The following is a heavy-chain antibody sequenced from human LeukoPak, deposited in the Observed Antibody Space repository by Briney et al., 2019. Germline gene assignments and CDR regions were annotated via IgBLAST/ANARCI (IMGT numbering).Heavy chain of an antibody. D-gene: IGHD2-8*01. V-gene: IGHV4-59*08. Sequence: PSETLSLTCTVSGGPISSYYWSWIRQPPGKGLEGIGYIYYSGSTNYNPSLKSRVTISVDTSKNQFSLKLSSVTAADTAVYYCARALAPEIVLMVYAQSRDAFDIWGQGTMVTVSS. J-gene: IGHJ3*02. CDR2: IYYSGST. CDR3: ARALAPEIVLMVYAQSRDAFDI. CDR1: GGPISSYY.